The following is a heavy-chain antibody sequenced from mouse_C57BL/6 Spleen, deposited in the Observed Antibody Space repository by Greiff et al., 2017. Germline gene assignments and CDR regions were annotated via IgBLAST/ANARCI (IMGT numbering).Heavy chain of an antibody. CDR3: AREFNWLLRALDY. V-gene: IGHV1-82*01. D-gene: IGHD2-3*01. CDR1: GYAFSSSW. Sequence: QVQLQQSGPELVKPGASVKISCKASGYAFSSSWMNWVKQRPGKGLEWIGRIYPGDGGTNYNGKFKGKATLTADKSSSTAYMQLSSLTSEDSAVYFCAREFNWLLRALDYWGQGTTLTVSS. J-gene: IGHJ2*01. CDR2: IYPGDGGT.